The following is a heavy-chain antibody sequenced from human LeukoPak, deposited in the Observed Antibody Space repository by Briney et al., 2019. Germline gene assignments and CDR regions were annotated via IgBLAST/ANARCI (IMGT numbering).Heavy chain of an antibody. J-gene: IGHJ4*02. V-gene: IGHV3-74*01. CDR2: INSDGSTT. CDR1: GFTFSSYA. CDR3: GGGGYLLDY. D-gene: IGHD1-26*01. Sequence: GGSLRLSCAASGFTFSSYAMSWVRHAPGKGLVWVSRINSDGSTTTYADSVKGRFTISRDNAKNTLYLQMNSLRAEDTAVYYCGGGGYLLDYWGQGTLVTVSS.